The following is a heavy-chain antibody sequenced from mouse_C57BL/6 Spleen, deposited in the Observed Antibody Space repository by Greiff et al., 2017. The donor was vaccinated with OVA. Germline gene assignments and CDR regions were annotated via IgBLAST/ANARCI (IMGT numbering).Heavy chain of an antibody. Sequence: QVQLQQPGAELVKPGASVKLSCKASGYTFTSYWMQWVNQRPGQGLEWIGEIDPSDSYTNYNQKFKGKATLTVDTSSSTAYMQLSSLTSEDSAVYYCARRRPDSSGSFAYWGQGTLVTVSA. CDR1: GYTFTSYW. CDR3: ARRRPDSSGSFAY. CDR2: IDPSDSYT. V-gene: IGHV1-50*01. D-gene: IGHD3-2*02. J-gene: IGHJ3*01.